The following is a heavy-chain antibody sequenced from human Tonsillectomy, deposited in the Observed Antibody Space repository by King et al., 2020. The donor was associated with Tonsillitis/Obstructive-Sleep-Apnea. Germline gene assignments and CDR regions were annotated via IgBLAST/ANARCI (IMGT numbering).Heavy chain of an antibody. CDR1: GGSISSYY. V-gene: IGHV4-59*01. J-gene: IGHJ3*01. Sequence: QLQESGPGLVKPSETLSLTCTVSGGSISSYYWSWIRQPPGKGLECIGYIYSTGSTNYNPSLTSRVTISVDTSKNQFSLKLRSVTAADTAIYYCAREGAVMNAFDVWGQGTMVTVSS. CDR3: AREGAVMNAFDV. D-gene: IGHD2-8*01. CDR2: IYSTGST.